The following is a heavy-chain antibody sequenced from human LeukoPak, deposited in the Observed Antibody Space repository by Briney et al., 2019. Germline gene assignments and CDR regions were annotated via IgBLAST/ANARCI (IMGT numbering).Heavy chain of an antibody. V-gene: IGHV3-9*01. CDR3: ALLDSSVSFAR. Sequence: GRSLRLSCAVSGFTFDDYAMHWVRQAPGKGLEWVSGISWNSGSIGYEDSVKGRFTISRDNAKNSLYLQMNSLRAEDTALYYCALLDSSVSFARRGQGTLVTVSS. J-gene: IGHJ4*02. CDR1: GFTFDDYA. CDR2: ISWNSGSI. D-gene: IGHD3-22*01.